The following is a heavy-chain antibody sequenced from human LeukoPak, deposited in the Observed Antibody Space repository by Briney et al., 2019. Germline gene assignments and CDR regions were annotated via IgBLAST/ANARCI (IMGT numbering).Heavy chain of an antibody. CDR3: ARDPRVMAGGVDY. CDR1: GGSFSGYY. V-gene: IGHV4-34*01. J-gene: IGHJ4*02. CDR2: INHSGST. Sequence: SETLSLTCAVYGGSFSGYYWSWIRQPPRKGLEWIGEINHSGSTNYNPSPKSRVTISVDTSKNQFSLKLSSVTAADTAVYYCARDPRVMAGGVDYWGQGTLVTVSS. D-gene: IGHD3-16*01.